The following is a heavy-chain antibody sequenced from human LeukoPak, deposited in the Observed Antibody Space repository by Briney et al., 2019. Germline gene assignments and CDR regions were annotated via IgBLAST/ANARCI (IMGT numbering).Heavy chain of an antibody. CDR3: TRDSGTYNWLDP. CDR2: MEKELNGYAT. CDR1: GFXFSDSS. D-gene: IGHD1-26*01. J-gene: IGHJ5*02. V-gene: IGHV3-73*01. Sequence: GGSLRLSCVASGFXFSDSSMHWVRQASGKGLEWIGLMEKELNGYATAYAASVRGRFTISRDDSQNTAYLQMDSLKTEDTALYYCTRDSGTYNWLDPWGQGTLVTVSS.